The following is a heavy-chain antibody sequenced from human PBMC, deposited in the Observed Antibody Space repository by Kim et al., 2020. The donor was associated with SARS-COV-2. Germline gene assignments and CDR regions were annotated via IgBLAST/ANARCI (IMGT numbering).Heavy chain of an antibody. D-gene: IGHD4-17*01. J-gene: IGHJ4*02. CDR3: ARGPDYGGKWSYFDY. CDR1: GGSISRYY. Sequence: SETLSLTCTVSGGSISRYYWSWIRQPPGKGLEWIGYIYYSGSTNYNPSLKSRVTISVDTSKNQFSLKLSSVTAADTAVYYCARGPDYGGKWSYFDYWGQGTLVTVSS. CDR2: IYYSGST. V-gene: IGHV4-59*13.